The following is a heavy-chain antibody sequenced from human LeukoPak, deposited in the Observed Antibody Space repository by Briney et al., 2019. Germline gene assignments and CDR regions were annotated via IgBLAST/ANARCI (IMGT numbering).Heavy chain of an antibody. D-gene: IGHD3-10*01. CDR3: ARGRVVRRSYYMDV. V-gene: IGHV1-2*02. CDR2: INPNSGGT. Sequence: ASVKVSCEASGYTFTGYYMHWVRQAPGQGLEWMGWINPNSGGTNYAQKFQGRVTMTRDTSISTAYMELSRLRSDDTAVYYCARGRVVRRSYYMDVWGKGTTVTVSS. J-gene: IGHJ6*03. CDR1: GYTFTGYY.